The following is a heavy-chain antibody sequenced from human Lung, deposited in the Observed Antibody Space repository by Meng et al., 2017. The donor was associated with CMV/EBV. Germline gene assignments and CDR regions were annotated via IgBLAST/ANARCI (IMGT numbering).Heavy chain of an antibody. V-gene: IGHV3-30*04. CDR1: VFTFSSYA. CDR3: ARRNFYSTNGVCYLDY. CDR2: ISYDGSDK. Sequence: SXTASVFTFSSYAMHWVRQAPGKGLEWLAVISYDGSDKYYTDSVKGRFTISRDSSKNTLLLQMNSLRAEDTAVYYCARRNFYSTNGVCYLDYWGQGAXVTVSS. J-gene: IGHJ4*02. D-gene: IGHD2-8*01.